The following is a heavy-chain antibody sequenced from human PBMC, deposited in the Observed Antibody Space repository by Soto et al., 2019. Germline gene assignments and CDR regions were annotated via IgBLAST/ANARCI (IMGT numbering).Heavy chain of an antibody. CDR1: GGSISGGGYS. V-gene: IGHV4-30-2*01. J-gene: IGHJ4*02. D-gene: IGHD3-22*01. Sequence: PSETLSLTCAVSGGSISGGGYSWGWIRQPPGKGLEWIGYIYHSGSTYYNPSLKSRVTISVDRSKNQFSLKLSSVTAADTAVYYCARXSHYYDSSGSKTDYFDYWGQGTLVTVSS. CDR3: ARXSHYYDSSGSKTDYFDY. CDR2: IYHSGST.